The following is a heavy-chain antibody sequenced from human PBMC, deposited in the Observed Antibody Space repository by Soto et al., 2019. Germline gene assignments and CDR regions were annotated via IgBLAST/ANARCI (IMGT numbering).Heavy chain of an antibody. CDR1: KFTAW. CDR3: GDLDGSFFGFDV. Sequence: EVQPVASGGGLVKPGGSLRLSCAGSKFTAWMSWVRQAPGKGLDWVGRIKSKADGETIDYAAPVQGRFTISRDDSKVVVYLEMNSLKIEDTAVYSCGDLDGSFFGFDVWGQGTTVTVSS. D-gene: IGHD6-6*01. V-gene: IGHV3-15*01. J-gene: IGHJ6*02. CDR2: IKSKADGETI.